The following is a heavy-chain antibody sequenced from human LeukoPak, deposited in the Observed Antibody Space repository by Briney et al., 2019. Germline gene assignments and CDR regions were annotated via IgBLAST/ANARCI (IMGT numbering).Heavy chain of an antibody. J-gene: IGHJ4*02. D-gene: IGHD3-16*02. CDR1: GYTFTGYY. CDR2: INPNSGGT. CDR3: ARGDYVWGSYLPTYYFDY. V-gene: IGHV1-2*02. Sequence: GASVKVSCKASGYTFTGYYMHWVRQAPGQGLEWMGWINPNSGGTNYAQKFQGRVTMTRDTSISTAYMELSRLRSDDTPVYYCARGDYVWGSYLPTYYFDYWGQGTLVTVSS.